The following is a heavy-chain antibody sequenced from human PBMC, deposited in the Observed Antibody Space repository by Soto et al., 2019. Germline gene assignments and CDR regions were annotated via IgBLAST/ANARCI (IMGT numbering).Heavy chain of an antibody. V-gene: IGHV3-64D*06. J-gene: IGHJ4*02. CDR3: VKSRGGNNFDFFD. D-gene: IGHD5-12*01. CDR1: GFTFSSYA. CDR2: IRGNGDPP. Sequence: GGSLRLSCSASGFTFSSYAMHWVRQAPGKGLEYVSGIRGNGDPPFYADSVKGRFTISRDNSKNTLYLQMSSLSADDTAVYYCVKSRGGNNFDFFDWGEGALVTVSS.